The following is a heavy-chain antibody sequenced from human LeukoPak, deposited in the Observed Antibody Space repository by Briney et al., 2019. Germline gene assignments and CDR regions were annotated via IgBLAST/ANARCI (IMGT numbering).Heavy chain of an antibody. Sequence: GASVKVSCKASGYTFTSYDINWVRQATGRGLEWMGWMNPNSGNTGYAQKFQGRVTMTRNTSISTAYMELSSLRSEDTAVYYCARGPRRSSWYNYWGQGTLVTVSS. CDR3: ARGPRRSSWYNY. J-gene: IGHJ4*02. V-gene: IGHV1-8*01. CDR2: MNPNSGNT. CDR1: GYTFTSYD. D-gene: IGHD6-13*01.